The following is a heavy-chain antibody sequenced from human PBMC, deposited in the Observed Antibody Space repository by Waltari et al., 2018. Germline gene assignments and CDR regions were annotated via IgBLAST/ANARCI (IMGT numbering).Heavy chain of an antibody. CDR1: GFTFSIDR. CDR2: ITSINNAK. Sequence: EVQLVESGGGLVQPGGSLRLSCAASGFTFSIDRMNWVRQAPGKGLEWVSHITSINNAKSYADSVRGRFTISRDNAKDSLYLEMSSLRPEDTAIYYCARSLMGYYYYMDVWGKGTTVTISS. CDR3: ARSLMGYYYYMDV. J-gene: IGHJ6*03. V-gene: IGHV3-48*04. D-gene: IGHD3-10*01.